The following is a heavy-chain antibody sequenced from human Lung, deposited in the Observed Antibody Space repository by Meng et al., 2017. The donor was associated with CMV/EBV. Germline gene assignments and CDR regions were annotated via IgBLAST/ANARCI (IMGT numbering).Heavy chain of an antibody. V-gene: IGHV3-7*01. CDR3: FARPIDY. D-gene: IGHD6-6*01. CDR1: GFTFREYW. Sequence: GGSLRLSCIVSGFTFREYWMNWVRQATGKGLEWLASIKPDGSDTYYVDSVKGRFTISRDNAKNSVHLQMNSLRAEDTAVYYCFARPIDYWGQGTGVTVSS. J-gene: IGHJ4*02. CDR2: IKPDGSDT.